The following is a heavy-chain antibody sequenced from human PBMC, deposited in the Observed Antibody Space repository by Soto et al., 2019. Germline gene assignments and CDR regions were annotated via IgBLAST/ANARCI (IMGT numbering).Heavy chain of an antibody. CDR2: IYYSGST. V-gene: IGHV4-30-4*01. Sequence: QVQLQESGPGLVKPSQTLSLTCTVSGGSISSGDYYWSWIRQPPGKGLEWIGYIYYSGSTYYNPSLKSRVTISVDTSKNQFSLKLSSVTAADTAVYYCARGFTYYYGSGSYYSPWGQGTLVTVSS. CDR1: GGSISSGDYY. J-gene: IGHJ5*02. D-gene: IGHD3-10*01. CDR3: ARGFTYYYGSGSYYSP.